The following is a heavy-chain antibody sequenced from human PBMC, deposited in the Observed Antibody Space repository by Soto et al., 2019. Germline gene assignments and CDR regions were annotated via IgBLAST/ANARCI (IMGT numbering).Heavy chain of an antibody. Sequence: SVKVSCKASGDSFTNYAFTWVRQARGQGLEWMGGILPIFGTPTYAPGFLGRVTITADESTSTAFMDLKDLTSEDTAVYFCASKTAGKGRNQFWGQGTMVTVSS. CDR3: ASKTAGKGRNQF. CDR1: GDSFTNYA. J-gene: IGHJ4*02. V-gene: IGHV1-69*13. D-gene: IGHD1-1*01. CDR2: ILPIFGTP.